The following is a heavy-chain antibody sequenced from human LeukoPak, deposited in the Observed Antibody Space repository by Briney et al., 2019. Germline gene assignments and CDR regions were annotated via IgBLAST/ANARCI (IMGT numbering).Heavy chain of an antibody. D-gene: IGHD3-9*01. CDR1: GVSITRYY. Sequence: PAETLSLTCSVSGVSITRYYWSWIRQTPGKGLEWFGSVSRSGKTNFNSSLKSRVTISTDTSKTTLSLRLSSVTAADTAVYYCARGRSYNEILTGYGDYYYYMDAWGKGTTVTVSS. V-gene: IGHV4-59*01. CDR3: ARGRSYNEILTGYGDYYYYMDA. J-gene: IGHJ6*03. CDR2: VSRSGKT.